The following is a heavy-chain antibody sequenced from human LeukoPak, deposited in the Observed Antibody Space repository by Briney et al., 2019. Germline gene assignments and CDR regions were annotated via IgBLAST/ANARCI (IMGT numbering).Heavy chain of an antibody. Sequence: KSSETLSLTCDVSGGSIDSTNWWNWVRQPPGKGLEWIGEIHHDGRINYNPSLKSRVTLSVDKSKNQFSLKLSSVTAADTAVYYCARGPPAKPGTGYYYGMDVWGQGTTVTVSS. D-gene: IGHD2-2*01. CDR3: ARGPPAKPGTGYYYGMDV. J-gene: IGHJ6*02. CDR2: IHHDGRI. CDR1: GGSIDSTNW. V-gene: IGHV4/OR15-8*01.